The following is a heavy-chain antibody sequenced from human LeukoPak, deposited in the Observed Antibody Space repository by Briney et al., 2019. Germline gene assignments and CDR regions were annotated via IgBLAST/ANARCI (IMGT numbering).Heavy chain of an antibody. V-gene: IGHV4-34*01. CDR2: INHSGST. Sequence: PSETLSLTCAVYGGSFSGYYWSWIRQPPGKGLEWIGEINHSGSTNYNPSLKSRVTISVDTSKNQFSLKLSSVTAADTAVYYCARAATMFDYWGQGTLVTVSS. J-gene: IGHJ4*02. CDR3: ARAATMFDY. D-gene: IGHD3-10*01. CDR1: GGSFSGYY.